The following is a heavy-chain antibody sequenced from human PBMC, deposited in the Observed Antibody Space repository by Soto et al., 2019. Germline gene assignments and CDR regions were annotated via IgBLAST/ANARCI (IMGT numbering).Heavy chain of an antibody. V-gene: IGHV4-34*01. CDR2: IYQSGST. J-gene: IGHJ5*02. CDR1: GGSFSGYH. D-gene: IGHD1-1*01. Sequence: PSETLSLTCAVYGGSFSGYHWNWLRQPPGKGLEWIGNIYQSGSTIYNPSLKSRVTISVDKSKNQFSLKLTSVTAADTAVYYCARDQLEGNWFDPWGQGTLVTVS. CDR3: ARDQLEGNWFDP.